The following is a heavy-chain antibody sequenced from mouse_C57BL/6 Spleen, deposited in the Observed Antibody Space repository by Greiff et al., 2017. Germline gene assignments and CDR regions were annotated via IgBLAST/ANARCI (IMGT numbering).Heavy chain of an antibody. CDR1: GYSITSGYY. D-gene: IGHD1-1*01. V-gene: IGHV3-6*01. J-gene: IGHJ2*01. Sequence: EVQLQQSGPGLVKPSQSLSLTCSVTGYSITSGYYWNWIRQFPGNKLEWMGYISYDGSNNYNPSLKNRISITRDTSKNQFFLKLNSVTTEDTATYYCARDGLRSYSYWGQGTTLTVSS. CDR3: ARDGLRSYSY. CDR2: ISYDGSN.